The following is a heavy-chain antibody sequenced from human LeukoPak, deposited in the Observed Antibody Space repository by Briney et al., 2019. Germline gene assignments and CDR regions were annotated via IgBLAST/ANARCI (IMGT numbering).Heavy chain of an antibody. CDR3: ARHTKFSSGSSWFDP. D-gene: IGHD6-19*01. Sequence: GESLKISCQASGYSFSSYWIAWVRQMPGKGLEWMGIIYPGDSDTRYSPFFQGQVTISADKSISTAYMQWSSLKASDTAMYYCARHTKFSSGSSWFDPWGQGTLVTVSS. CDR2: IYPGDSDT. J-gene: IGHJ5*02. V-gene: IGHV5-51*01. CDR1: GYSFSSYW.